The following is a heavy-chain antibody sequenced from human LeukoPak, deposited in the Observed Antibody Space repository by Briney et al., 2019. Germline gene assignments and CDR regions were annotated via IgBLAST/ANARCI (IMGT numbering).Heavy chain of an antibody. CDR1: GFTFSSYW. D-gene: IGHD6-13*01. Sequence: GGSLRLSCAASGFTFSSYWMSWVRQAPGKGLEWVANIKQDGSEKYYVDSVKGRFTISRDNAKNSLYLQMNSLRAEDTAVYYCARHPRRVAAAGMLPFDYWGQGTLVTVSS. V-gene: IGHV3-7*01. J-gene: IGHJ4*02. CDR2: IKQDGSEK. CDR3: ARHPRRVAAAGMLPFDY.